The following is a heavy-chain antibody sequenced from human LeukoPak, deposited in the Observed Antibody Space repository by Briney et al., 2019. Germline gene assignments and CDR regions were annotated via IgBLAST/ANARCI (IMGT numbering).Heavy chain of an antibody. Sequence: GGSLRLSCAASGFTFSNYAMSWVRQAPGKGLEWVSAISGSGGSTYYADSVKGRFTISRDNSKNTLYLQMNSLGAEDTAVYCCARGLIRYYYAMDVWGQGTTVTVSS. J-gene: IGHJ6*02. CDR3: ARGLIRYYYAMDV. CDR2: ISGSGGST. D-gene: IGHD2-8*01. CDR1: GFTFSNYA. V-gene: IGHV3-23*01.